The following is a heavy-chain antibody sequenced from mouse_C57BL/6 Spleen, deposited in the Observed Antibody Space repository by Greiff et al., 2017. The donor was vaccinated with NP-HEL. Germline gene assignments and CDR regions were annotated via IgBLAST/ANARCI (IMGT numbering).Heavy chain of an antibody. J-gene: IGHJ2*01. V-gene: IGHV1-61*01. CDR2: IYPSDSET. Sequence: VKLQQPGAELVRPGSSVKLSCKASGYTFTSYWMDWVKQRPGQGLEWIGNIYPSDSETHYNQKFKDKATLTVDKSSSTAYMQLSSLTSEDSAVYYCARSLLRFDYWGQGTTLTVSS. D-gene: IGHD2-9*01. CDR3: ARSLLRFDY. CDR1: GYTFTSYW.